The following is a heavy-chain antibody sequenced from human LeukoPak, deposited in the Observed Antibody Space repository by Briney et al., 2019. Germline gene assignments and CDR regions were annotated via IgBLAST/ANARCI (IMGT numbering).Heavy chain of an antibody. V-gene: IGHV1-69*04. J-gene: IGHJ5*02. CDR2: IIPILGIA. Sequence: GASVKVSCKASGGTFSSYAISWVRQAPGQGLEWMGRIIPILGIANYAQKFQGRVTITADKSTSTAYMELSSLRSEDTAVYYCARSGYCSSTSCYTVWFDPWGQGTLVTVSS. CDR3: ARSGYCSSTSCYTVWFDP. D-gene: IGHD2-2*02. CDR1: GGTFSSYA.